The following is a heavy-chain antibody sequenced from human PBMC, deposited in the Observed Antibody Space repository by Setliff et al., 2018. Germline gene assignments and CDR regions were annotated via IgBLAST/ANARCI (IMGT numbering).Heavy chain of an antibody. CDR2: ISAYNGNT. D-gene: IGHD3-3*01. V-gene: IGHV1-18*01. J-gene: IGHJ4*02. CDR3: ARGYRGYYNFWSGYYDY. Sequence: ASVKVSCKASGYTFTSYGISWVRQAPGQGLEWMGWISAYNGNTNYAQKLQGRVTMTTDTSTSTAYMELRSLRSDETAVYYCARGYRGYYNFWSGYYDYWGQGTLVTVSS. CDR1: GYTFTSYG.